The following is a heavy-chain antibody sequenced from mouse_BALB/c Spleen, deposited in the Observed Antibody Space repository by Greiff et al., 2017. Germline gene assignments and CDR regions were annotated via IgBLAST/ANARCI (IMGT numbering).Heavy chain of an antibody. J-gene: IGHJ2*01. D-gene: IGHD2-1*01. CDR1: GYAFTNYL. CDR2: INPGSGGT. Sequence: QVHVKQSGAELVRPGTSVKVSCKASGYAFTNYLIEWVKQRPGQGLEWIGVINPGSGGTNYNEKFKGKATLTADKSSSTAYMQLSSLTSDDSAVYFCARWGNYEVFDYWGQGTTLTVSS. V-gene: IGHV1-54*01. CDR3: ARWGNYEVFDY.